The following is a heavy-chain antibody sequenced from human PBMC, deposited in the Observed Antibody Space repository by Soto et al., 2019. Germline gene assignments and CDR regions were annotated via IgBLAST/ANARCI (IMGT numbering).Heavy chain of an antibody. CDR3: ARDRDSSSYFNWFDP. V-gene: IGHV4-59*01. D-gene: IGHD6-13*01. CDR2: IYYSGST. Sequence: SETLSLTCTVSGGSISSYYWSWIRQPPGKGLEWIGYIYYSGSTNYNPSLKSRVTISVDTSKNQFSLKLSSVTAADTAAYYCARDRDSSSYFNWFDPWGQGTLVTVSS. J-gene: IGHJ5*02. CDR1: GGSISSYY.